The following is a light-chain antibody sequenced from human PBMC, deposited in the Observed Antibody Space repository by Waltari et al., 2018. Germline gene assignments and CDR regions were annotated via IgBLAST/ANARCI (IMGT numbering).Light chain of an antibody. CDR3: SAYTGSSTPYV. V-gene: IGLV2-14*03. J-gene: IGLJ1*01. CDR2: DVN. CDR1: SSDVAPYNY. Sequence: QSALTQPASVSGSPGQPITIPCTGTSSDVAPYNYVSWYQQHPGKAPKLIIYDVNNRPSGVSNRFSGSKSGNTASLTISGLQAEDEAEYYCSAYTGSSTPYVYGAGTRVTVL.